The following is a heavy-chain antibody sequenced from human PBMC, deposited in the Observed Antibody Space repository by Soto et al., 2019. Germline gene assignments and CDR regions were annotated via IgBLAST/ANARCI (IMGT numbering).Heavy chain of an antibody. D-gene: IGHD2-8*02. V-gene: IGHV5-51*01. Sequence: GESLKISCKGSGYKFATYWIAWVRQMPGRGLEWMGIIYPGKSNTIYSPSFQGLVTISADTSLNTAYLQWDSLRASDTAIYYCARGFTGSAGRFDPWGQGTVVTVSS. J-gene: IGHJ5*02. CDR2: IYPGKSNT. CDR3: ARGFTGSAGRFDP. CDR1: GYKFATYW.